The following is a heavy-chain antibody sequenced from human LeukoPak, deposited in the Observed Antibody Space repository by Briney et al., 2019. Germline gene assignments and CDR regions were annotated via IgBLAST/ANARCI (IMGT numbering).Heavy chain of an antibody. D-gene: IGHD5-12*01. J-gene: IGHJ4*02. CDR3: AKDRAPGVATIASAVDH. CDR1: GFTFNSYA. Sequence: PGGSLRLSCAASGFTFNSYAMNWVRQAPGKGLEWVSSISGSGDRTLYADSAKGRFTISRDNSKNTLYLQMNSLRAEDTAGYYCAKDRAPGVATIASAVDHWGQGTLVTVSS. V-gene: IGHV3-23*01. CDR2: ISGSGDRT.